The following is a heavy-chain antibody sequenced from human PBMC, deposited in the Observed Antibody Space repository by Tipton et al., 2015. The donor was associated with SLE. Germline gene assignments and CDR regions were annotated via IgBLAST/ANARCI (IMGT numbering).Heavy chain of an antibody. CDR1: GGSISSYY. CDR2: INHSGST. V-gene: IGHV4-34*01. Sequence: GLVKPSETLSLTCTVSGGSISSYYWSWIRQPPGKGLEWIGEINHSGSTNYNPSLKSRVTISIDTSKNQFSLKLSSVTAADTSVYYCARGKDYDFRSGYYRGDASDIWGQGTMVTVSS. J-gene: IGHJ3*02. D-gene: IGHD3-3*01. CDR3: ARGKDYDFRSGYYRGDASDI.